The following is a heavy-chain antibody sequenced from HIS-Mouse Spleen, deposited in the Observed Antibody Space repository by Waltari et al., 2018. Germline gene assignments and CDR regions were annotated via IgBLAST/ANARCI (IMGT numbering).Heavy chain of an antibody. V-gene: IGHV3-30*18. CDR1: GFTFCSYG. CDR3: AKDKHHAFDY. J-gene: IGHJ4*02. CDR2: ISYDGSNK. Sequence: QVQLVESGGGMVQPGRSLRLSCAASGFTFCSYGINWVRQAPGKGQEWVAVISYDGSNKYYADSVKGRFTISRDNSKNTLYLQMNSLRAEDTAVYYCAKDKHHAFDYWGQGTLVTVSS.